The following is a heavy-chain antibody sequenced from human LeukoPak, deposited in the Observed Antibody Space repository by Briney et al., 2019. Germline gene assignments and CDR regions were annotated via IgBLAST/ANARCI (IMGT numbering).Heavy chain of an antibody. V-gene: IGHV1-69*04. CDR3: ARSLAVAGTESAFDI. CDR2: IIPIFGIA. CDR1: GGTFSGYA. J-gene: IGHJ3*02. D-gene: IGHD6-19*01. Sequence: SVKVSCKASGGTFSGYAISWVRQAPGQGLEWMGRIIPIFGIANYAQKFQGRVTITADKSTSTAYMELSSLRSEDTAVYYCARSLAVAGTESAFDIWGQGTMVTVSS.